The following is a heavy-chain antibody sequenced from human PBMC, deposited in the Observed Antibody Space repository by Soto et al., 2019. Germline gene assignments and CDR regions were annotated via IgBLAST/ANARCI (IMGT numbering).Heavy chain of an antibody. J-gene: IGHJ3*02. V-gene: IGHV1-18*01. D-gene: IGHD6-6*01. CDR2: ISAYNGNT. CDR3: TSDQALVYSSSSDDAFDI. Sequence: GASVKVSCKASGYTFTSYGISWVRQAPGQGLEWMGWISAYNGNTNYAQKHQGKVTMTTDTSTSTAYKELRSLRSDDTAMNYCTSDQALVYSSSSDDAFDIWGQGTMVTVSS. CDR1: GYTFTSYG.